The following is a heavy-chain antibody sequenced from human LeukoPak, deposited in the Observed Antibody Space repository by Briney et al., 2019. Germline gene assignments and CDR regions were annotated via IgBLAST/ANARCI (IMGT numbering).Heavy chain of an antibody. D-gene: IGHD5-18*01. CDR1: GYTFTGYY. CDR2: INPNGGGT. Sequence: ASVKVSCKASGYTFTGYYMHWLRQAPGQGLEWMGWINPNGGGTNYAQKFQGRVTMTRDASNSTAYMELSRLRSDDTAVYYCARDLSRGYSYGLDSWGQGTLVTVSS. J-gene: IGHJ4*02. V-gene: IGHV1-2*02. CDR3: ARDLSRGYSYGLDS.